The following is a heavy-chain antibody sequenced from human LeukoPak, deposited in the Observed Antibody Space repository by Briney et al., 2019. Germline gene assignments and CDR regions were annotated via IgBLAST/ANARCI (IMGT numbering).Heavy chain of an antibody. D-gene: IGHD2-2*02. J-gene: IGHJ4*02. CDR2: ISSSSSHI. CDR1: EFTFSSYS. V-gene: IGHV3-21*01. Sequence: PGGSLRLSCAASEFTFSSYSMNWVRQAPGKGLEWDSSISSSSSHIYYGDSLKGRFTISRDNAKNSLYLQMNSLRAEDTAVYYCATLEVVPAAIADYWGQGTLVTVSS. CDR3: ATLEVVPAAIADY.